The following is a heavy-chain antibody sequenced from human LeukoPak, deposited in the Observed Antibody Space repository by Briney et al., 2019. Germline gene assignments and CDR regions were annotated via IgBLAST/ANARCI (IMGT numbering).Heavy chain of an antibody. CDR2: ISHEGSFQ. V-gene: IGHV3-30*03. Sequence: PGGSLRLSCAASGFSFGSFGIHWVRQAPGKGLEWVAVISHEGSFQSYAESVKGRFTISRDNSKNTLYLQMNSLRAEDTAVYYCARDLSSSGSSSWYPPGYYYYGMDVWGQGTTVTVSS. CDR3: ARDLSSSGSSSWYPPGYYYYGMDV. J-gene: IGHJ6*02. CDR1: GFSFGSFG. D-gene: IGHD6-13*01.